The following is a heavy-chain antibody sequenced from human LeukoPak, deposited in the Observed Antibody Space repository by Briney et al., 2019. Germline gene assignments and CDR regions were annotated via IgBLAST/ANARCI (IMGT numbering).Heavy chain of an antibody. Sequence: GGSLRLSCAASGFTFSSYWMHWVRQAPGKGLVWVSRINSDGSRTNYADSVKGRFTISRDNAKNTLYLQVNSLRTKDTAVYYCVRGATGSNYVLDHWGQGTPVIVSS. CDR1: GFTFSSYW. D-gene: IGHD1-26*01. J-gene: IGHJ4*02. V-gene: IGHV3-74*01. CDR2: INSDGSRT. CDR3: VRGATGSNYVLDH.